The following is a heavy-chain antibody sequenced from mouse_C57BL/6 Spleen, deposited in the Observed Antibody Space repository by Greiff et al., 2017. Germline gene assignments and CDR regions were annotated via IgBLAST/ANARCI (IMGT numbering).Heavy chain of an antibody. Sequence: EVKLVESGGGLVQPKGSLKLSCAASGFSFNTYAMNWVRQAPGKGLEWVARIRSKSNNYATYYADSVKDRFTISRDDSESMLYLQMNNLKTEDTAMYYCVRPGGWLLPYAMDYWGKGTSVTVSS. CDR2: IRSKSNNYAT. CDR1: GFSFNTYA. D-gene: IGHD2-3*01. J-gene: IGHJ4*01. CDR3: VRPGGWLLPYAMDY. V-gene: IGHV10-1*01.